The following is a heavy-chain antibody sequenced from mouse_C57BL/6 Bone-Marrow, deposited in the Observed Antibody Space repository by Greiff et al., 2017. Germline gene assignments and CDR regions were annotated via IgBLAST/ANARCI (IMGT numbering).Heavy chain of an antibody. CDR1: GYTFTDYY. J-gene: IGHJ4*01. CDR2: IYPGSGNT. CDR3: ARDYGSRYGDYAMDY. D-gene: IGHD1-1*01. Sequence: QVQLKESGPELVKPGASVKISCKASGYTFTDYYINWVKQRPGQGLEWIGWIYPGSGNTKYNEKFKGKATLTVDTSSSTAYMQLSSLTSEDSAVYFGARDYGSRYGDYAMDYWGQGTSVTVSS. V-gene: IGHV1-84*01.